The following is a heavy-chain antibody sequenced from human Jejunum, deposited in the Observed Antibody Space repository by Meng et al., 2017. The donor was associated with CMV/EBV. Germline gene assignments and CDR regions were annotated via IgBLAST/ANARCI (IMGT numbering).Heavy chain of an antibody. CDR2: IYFSGST. V-gene: IGHV4-59*13. CDR3: ATFDS. CDR1: GVSMSTYY. J-gene: IGHJ5*01. Sequence: QVQLQESGPGLVKPSETLSLNCTVSGVSMSTYYCAWFRQPPGKGLEWIGYIYFSGSTKYNPALRCRVSISVHTSKMQFSLKLTSVTAADTAVYYCATFDSWGQGTLVTVSS.